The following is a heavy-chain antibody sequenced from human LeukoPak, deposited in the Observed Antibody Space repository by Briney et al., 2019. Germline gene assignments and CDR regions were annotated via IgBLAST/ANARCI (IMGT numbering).Heavy chain of an antibody. CDR2: ISGSGGST. Sequence: GGSLRLSCAASGFTFSSYAMSWVRQAPGKGLEWVSAISGSGGSTYYADSVKGRFTLSSDSSRNTVYFQLNNLRVEDTAVYYCAKASWVSSTHAGRWGQGTLVTVSS. CDR3: AKASWVSSTHAGR. CDR1: GFTFSSYA. D-gene: IGHD3-16*01. V-gene: IGHV3-23*01. J-gene: IGHJ4*01.